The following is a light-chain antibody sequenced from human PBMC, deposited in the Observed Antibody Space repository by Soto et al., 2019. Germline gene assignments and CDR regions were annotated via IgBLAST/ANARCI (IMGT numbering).Light chain of an antibody. V-gene: IGKV3-20*01. CDR3: QQYDTSPRT. J-gene: IGKJ1*01. CDR2: GAS. CDR1: QRVSSNY. Sequence: EVMLTQSPGTLSLSPGERATLSCRASQRVSSNYLAWYQQKSGQAPRLPIYGASNRATGIPDRFSGSGSGTDFTLTIRRLEPEDFAVYYCQQYDTSPRTFGQGTKVEFK.